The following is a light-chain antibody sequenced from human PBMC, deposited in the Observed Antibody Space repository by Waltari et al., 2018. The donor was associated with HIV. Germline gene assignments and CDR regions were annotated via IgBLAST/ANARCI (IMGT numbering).Light chain of an antibody. CDR1: QSVSSY. V-gene: IGKV3-11*01. J-gene: IGKJ4*01. Sequence: EIVLTQSPATLSLSPGERATLSCRASQSVSSYLAWYQQKPGQAPRLLINDASSRATGIPARFSGGGSGTDYTISISGLEPEDCAVFYCQRRSNWPRLTFGGGTEVEIK. CDR2: DAS. CDR3: QRRSNWPRLT.